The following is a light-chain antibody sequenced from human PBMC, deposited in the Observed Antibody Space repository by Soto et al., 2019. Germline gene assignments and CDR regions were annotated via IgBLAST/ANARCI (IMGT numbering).Light chain of an antibody. CDR1: QSVSSN. Sequence: EIVMTQSPATLSVSPGERATLSCRASQSVSSNLAWYQQKPGQAPRLLIYGASTRATGIPARFSGSGSGTEFSLTISSLQSEDFAISFWQQYNTWPPDRTFGQGTKVEIK. V-gene: IGKV3-15*01. CDR3: QQYNTWPPDRT. J-gene: IGKJ1*01. CDR2: GAS.